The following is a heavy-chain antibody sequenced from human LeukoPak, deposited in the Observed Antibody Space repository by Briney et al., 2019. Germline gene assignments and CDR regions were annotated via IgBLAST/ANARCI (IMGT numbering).Heavy chain of an antibody. CDR2: IKQDGSEK. V-gene: IGHV3-7*01. D-gene: IGHD6-13*01. CDR1: GFTFSSYW. Sequence: PGGSLRLSCAASGFTFSSYWMSWARQAPGKGLEWVANIKQDGSEKYYVDSVKGRFTISRDNAKNSLYLQMNSLRAEDTAVYYCARAGPGYSSSWYPYYFDYWGQGTLVTVSS. J-gene: IGHJ4*02. CDR3: ARAGPGYSSSWYPYYFDY.